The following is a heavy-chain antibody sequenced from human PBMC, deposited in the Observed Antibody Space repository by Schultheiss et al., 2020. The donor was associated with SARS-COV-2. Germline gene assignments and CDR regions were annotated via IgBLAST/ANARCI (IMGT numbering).Heavy chain of an antibody. CDR1: GFTFSSYG. CDR3: ATGVVAATDY. Sequence: GGSLRLSCAASGFTFSSYGMHWVRQAPGKGLEWVAVVWYDGSNKYYADSVKGRFTISRDNSKNTLYLQMNSLRAEDTAVYYCATGVVAATDYWGQGTLVTVSS. D-gene: IGHD2-15*01. J-gene: IGHJ4*02. V-gene: IGHV3-33*08. CDR2: VWYDGSNK.